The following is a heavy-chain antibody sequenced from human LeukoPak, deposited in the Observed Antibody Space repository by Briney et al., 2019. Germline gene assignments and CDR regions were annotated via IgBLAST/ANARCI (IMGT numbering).Heavy chain of an antibody. CDR3: AKRAMWVLYWYFDL. D-gene: IGHD1-26*01. CDR1: GFTFSNYA. Sequence: GGSLRLSCAASGFTFSNYAMNWVRQAPGKGLEWVSGISGSGVGTYYKDSVKGRFTISRDNSKDTLYLQMNSLRAEDTAVYYCAKRAMWVLYWYFDLWGRGTLVTVSS. V-gene: IGHV3-23*01. J-gene: IGHJ2*01. CDR2: ISGSGVGT.